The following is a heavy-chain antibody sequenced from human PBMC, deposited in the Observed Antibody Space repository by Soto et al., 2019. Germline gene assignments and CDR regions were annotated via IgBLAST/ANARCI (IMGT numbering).Heavy chain of an antibody. Sequence: SETLSLTCAVYGGSFSGYYWGWIRQPPGKGLEWIGEINHSGSTNYNPSLKSRVTISVDTSKNQFSLKLSSVTAADTAVYYCARRLVPDGYNLYYGMDVWGQGTTVTVSS. J-gene: IGHJ6*02. CDR1: GGSFSGYY. D-gene: IGHD5-12*01. CDR3: ARRLVPDGYNLYYGMDV. CDR2: INHSGST. V-gene: IGHV4-34*01.